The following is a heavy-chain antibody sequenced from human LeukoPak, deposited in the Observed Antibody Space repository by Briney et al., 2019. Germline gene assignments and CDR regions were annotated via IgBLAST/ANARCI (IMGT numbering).Heavy chain of an antibody. V-gene: IGHV3-23*01. Sequence: GGSLRLSCAASAIIFSTYNMNWVRRAPGKGLEWVSAISGSGGSTYYADSVKGRFTISRDNSKNTLYLQMNSLRAEDTAVYYCTKGTIWLPFDYWGQGTLVTVSS. CDR3: TKGTIWLPFDY. J-gene: IGHJ4*02. D-gene: IGHD5-18*01. CDR2: ISGSGGST. CDR1: AIIFSTYN.